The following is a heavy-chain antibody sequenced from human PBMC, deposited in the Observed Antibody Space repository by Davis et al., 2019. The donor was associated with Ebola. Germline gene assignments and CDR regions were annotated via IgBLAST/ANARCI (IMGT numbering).Heavy chain of an antibody. D-gene: IGHD2-21*01. CDR1: GGTFSSYA. V-gene: IGHV1-69*05. J-gene: IGHJ2*01. CDR3: ARDQRPPNCGGDCYHRIHWYFDL. Sequence: AASVKVSCKASGGTFSSYAISWVRQAPGQGLEWMGGIIPIFGTANYAQKFQGRVTMTRATSTSTVYMELSSLKSEDTAVYYCARDQRPPNCGGDCYHRIHWYFDLWGRGTLVTVSS. CDR2: IIPIFGTA.